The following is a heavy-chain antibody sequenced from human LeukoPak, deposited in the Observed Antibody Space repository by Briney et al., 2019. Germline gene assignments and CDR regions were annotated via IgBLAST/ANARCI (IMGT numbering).Heavy chain of an antibody. J-gene: IGHJ4*02. Sequence: LSLTCTVSGDSISNYYWSWIRQPPGKGLEWVSGISWNSGSIGYADSVKGRFTISRDNAKNSLYLQMNSLRAEDTALYYCATGQTAGYYDSSGYNPYTFDYWGQGTLVTVSS. CDR1: GDSISNYY. CDR2: ISWNSGSI. CDR3: ATGQTAGYYDSSGYNPYTFDY. V-gene: IGHV3-9*01. D-gene: IGHD3-22*01.